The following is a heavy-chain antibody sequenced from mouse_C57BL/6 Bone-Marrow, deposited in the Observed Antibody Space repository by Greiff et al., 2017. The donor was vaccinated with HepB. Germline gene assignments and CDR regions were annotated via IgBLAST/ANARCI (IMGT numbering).Heavy chain of an antibody. D-gene: IGHD2-12*01. Sequence: QVQLQHSGAELARPGASVKLSCKASGYTFTSYGISWVKQRTGQGLEWIGEIYPRSGNTYYNEKFKGKATLTADKSSSTAYMELRSLTSEDSAVYFCARGGKLYPKFAYWGQGTLVTVSA. CDR1: GYTFTSYG. CDR2: IYPRSGNT. J-gene: IGHJ3*01. CDR3: ARGGKLYPKFAY. V-gene: IGHV1-81*01.